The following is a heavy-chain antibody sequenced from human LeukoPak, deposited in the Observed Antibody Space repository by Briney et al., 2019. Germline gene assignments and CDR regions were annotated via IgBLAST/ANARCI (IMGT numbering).Heavy chain of an antibody. J-gene: IGHJ4*02. D-gene: IGHD3-10*01. CDR2: ISGSGGST. Sequence: PGGSLRLSCAASGFTFSSYAMSWVRQAPGEGLEWVSAISGSGGSTYYADSVKGRFTISRDNSKNTLYLQMNSLRAEDTAVYYCAKDRGEKSLVATLLKWGQGTLVTVSS. CDR1: GFTFSSYA. V-gene: IGHV3-23*01. CDR3: AKDRGEKSLVATLLK.